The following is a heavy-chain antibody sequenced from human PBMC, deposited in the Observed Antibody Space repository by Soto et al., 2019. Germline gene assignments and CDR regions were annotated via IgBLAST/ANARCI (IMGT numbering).Heavy chain of an antibody. J-gene: IGHJ6*02. Sequence: QVQVQQWGAGLLKFSETLSLTCAVNGGSFSGWHWNWIRQPPGKGLEWIGEASHTGGTNYNPSLESRVPISVDRSRNQLSLKLTSVSAPDTAVYYCARSRNLDVWGPGTTVIVSS. CDR3: ARSRNLDV. CDR1: GGSFSGWH. D-gene: IGHD1-1*01. CDR2: ASHTGGT. V-gene: IGHV4-34*01.